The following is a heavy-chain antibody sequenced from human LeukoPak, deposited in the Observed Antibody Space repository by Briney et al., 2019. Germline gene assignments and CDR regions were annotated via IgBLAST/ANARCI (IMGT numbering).Heavy chain of an antibody. J-gene: IGHJ5*02. D-gene: IGHD3-3*01. V-gene: IGHV1-69*05. CDR3: ARGRFLEWLLLGWFYP. CDR1: GGTFSSYA. CDR2: IIPIFGTA. Sequence: SVKVSCKASGGTFSSYAISWVRQAPGQGLEWMGGIIPIFGTANYAQKFQGRVTTTTEESTSTAYMELSRLGCEDTAVYCCARGRFLEWLLLGWFYPWGEGTLVTVSS.